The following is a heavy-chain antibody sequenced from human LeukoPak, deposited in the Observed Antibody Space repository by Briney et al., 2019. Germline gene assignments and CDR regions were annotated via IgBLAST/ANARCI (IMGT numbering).Heavy chain of an antibody. CDR3: AKDRGTIFGVVIYSQDYYYGMDV. Sequence: GGSLRLSCVASGFTFTKCAMSWIRQAPGKGLEWVAIITATGDTAYYADSVKGRFTISRDNSKNTLYLQMNSLRAEDTAVYYCAKDRGTIFGVVIYSQDYYYGMDVWGQGTTVTVSS. CDR2: ITATGDTA. J-gene: IGHJ6*02. CDR1: GFTFTKCA. D-gene: IGHD3-3*01. V-gene: IGHV3-23*01.